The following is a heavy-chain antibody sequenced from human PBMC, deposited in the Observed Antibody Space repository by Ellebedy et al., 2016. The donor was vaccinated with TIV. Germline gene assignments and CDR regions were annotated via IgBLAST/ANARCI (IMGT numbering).Heavy chain of an antibody. CDR2: IKQDGSEM. CDR1: GFTFTTLW. J-gene: IGHJ4*02. CDR3: TRENWYIDY. Sequence: GESLKISCAASGFTFTTLWMRWVRQAPGKGLEWGANIKQDGSEMFYVDSVKGRFTITRDNAKNSLYLQMNSLRAEDTAVYYCTRENWYIDYWGQGTLVTVSS. D-gene: IGHD1-1*01. V-gene: IGHV3-7*04.